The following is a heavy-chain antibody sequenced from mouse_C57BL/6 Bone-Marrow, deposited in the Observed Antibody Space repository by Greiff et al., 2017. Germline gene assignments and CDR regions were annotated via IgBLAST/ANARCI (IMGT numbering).Heavy chain of an antibody. Sequence: EVQGVESGGGLVKPGGSLKLSCAASGFTFSSYAMSWVRQTPEKRLEWVATISDGGSYTYYPDNVKGRFTISRDNAKNNLYLQMSHLQSEDTAMXYCARGGWLLLYYFDYWGQGTTLTVSS. CDR3: ARGGWLLLYYFDY. CDR2: ISDGGSYT. CDR1: GFTFSSYA. V-gene: IGHV5-4*01. D-gene: IGHD2-3*01. J-gene: IGHJ2*01.